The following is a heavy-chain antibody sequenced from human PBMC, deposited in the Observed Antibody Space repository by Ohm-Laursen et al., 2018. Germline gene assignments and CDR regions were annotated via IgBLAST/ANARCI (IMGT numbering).Heavy chain of an antibody. CDR2: ISGSGDTI. CDR1: GFTFSSYE. CDR3: AREHSDGFGP. J-gene: IGHJ5*02. V-gene: IGHV3-48*03. Sequence: GSLRLSCAATGFTFSSYEINWVRQAPGRGLEWVSYISGSGDTIYYADSVKGRFTISRDNDKNSLYLQMNSLETDDTAVYYCAREHSDGFGPWGQGTLVTVFS.